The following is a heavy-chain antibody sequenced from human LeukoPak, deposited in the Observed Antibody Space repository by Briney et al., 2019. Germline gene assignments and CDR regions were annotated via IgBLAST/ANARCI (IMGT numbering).Heavy chain of an antibody. V-gene: IGHV3-74*01. CDR3: ASSGSYRFDY. Sequence: GGSLRLSCAASGFTFSSYWMHWVRKAPGKGLVWVSRINSDGSSTSYADSVKGRFTISRDNAKNSLYLQMNSLRDEDTAVYYCASSGSYRFDYWGQGTLVTVSS. J-gene: IGHJ4*02. CDR2: INSDGSST. D-gene: IGHD1-26*01. CDR1: GFTFSSYW.